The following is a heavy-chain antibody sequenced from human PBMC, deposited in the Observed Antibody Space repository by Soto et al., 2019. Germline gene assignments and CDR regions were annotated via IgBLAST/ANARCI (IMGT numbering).Heavy chain of an antibody. Sequence: GGSLRLSCVSSGYIFSNYAMSWVRQAPGKGLEWVSAVSESGATTYYADSVKGRFTISRDNTKNSVSLQMSSLRVEDTAMYYCTRDQGGSYDSWFDPWGRGTLVTVSS. CDR1: GYIFSNYA. CDR3: TRDQGGSYDSWFDP. CDR2: VSESGATT. J-gene: IGHJ5*02. D-gene: IGHD1-26*01. V-gene: IGHV3-23*01.